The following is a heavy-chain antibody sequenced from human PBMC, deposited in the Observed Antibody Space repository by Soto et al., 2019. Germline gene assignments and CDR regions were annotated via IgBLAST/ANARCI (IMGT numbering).Heavy chain of an antibody. D-gene: IGHD4-17*01. V-gene: IGHV4-61*01. CDR1: GGSVSDKTYY. CDR2: VYYSGTT. Sequence: SETLSLTCSVSGGSVSDKTYYWSWIRQPPGKRLEWIGYVYYSGTTNYNPSLKSRVTISVDLSKNQFSLRLSSVTTADTALYYCARTTAVPNSLRSRYFFDYWGQGTQVTVSS. J-gene: IGHJ4*02. CDR3: ARTTAVPNSLRSRYFFDY.